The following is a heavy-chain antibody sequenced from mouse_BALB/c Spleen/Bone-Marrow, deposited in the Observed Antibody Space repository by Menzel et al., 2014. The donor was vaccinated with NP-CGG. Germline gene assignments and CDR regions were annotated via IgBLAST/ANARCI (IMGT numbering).Heavy chain of an antibody. J-gene: IGHJ2*01. D-gene: IGHD2-3*01. CDR1: GYTFTSYW. V-gene: IGHV1S127*01. CDR3: SREDGNHYFDY. Sequence: VKLQESGAELVKPGASVKMSCKASGYTFTSYWMHWVKQRPGHGLEWIGLIDPSDSYTSYNQNFKGKATLTVDTSSNTAYMQLSSLTSEDSAVYYCSREDGNHYFDYWGQGTTLAVSS. CDR2: IDPSDSYT.